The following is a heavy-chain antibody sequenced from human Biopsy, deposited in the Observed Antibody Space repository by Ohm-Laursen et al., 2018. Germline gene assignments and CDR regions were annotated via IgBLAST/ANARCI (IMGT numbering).Heavy chain of an antibody. CDR3: ARAVDYYDPYYYYGLDV. J-gene: IGHJ6*02. D-gene: IGHD3-16*01. V-gene: IGHV4-34*01. CDR2: INHRGST. Sequence: SETLSLTWAVYGGSFSGYYWGWIRQPPGKGLEWIGEINHRGSTNYNPSLKSRVTISVDTSKNQFSLKLRSVTAADTAVYYCARAVDYYDPYYYYGLDVWGQGTTVTVSS. CDR1: GGSFSGYY.